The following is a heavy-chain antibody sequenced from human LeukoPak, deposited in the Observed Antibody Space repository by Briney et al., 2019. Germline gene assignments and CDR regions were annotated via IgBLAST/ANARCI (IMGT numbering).Heavy chain of an antibody. CDR1: GFTFSSYW. CDR2: INHNGNVN. J-gene: IGHJ6*02. Sequence: GGSLRLSCAASGFTFSSYWMNWARQAPGKGQEWVASINHNGNVNYYVDSVKGRFTISRDNAKNSLYLQMSNLRAEDTAVYFCARGGGLDVWGRGATVTVSS. CDR3: ARGGGLDV. D-gene: IGHD3-16*01. V-gene: IGHV3-7*03.